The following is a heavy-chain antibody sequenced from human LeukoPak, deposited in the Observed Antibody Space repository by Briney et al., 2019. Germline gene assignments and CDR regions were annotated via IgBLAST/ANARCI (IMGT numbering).Heavy chain of an antibody. CDR1: GFTFSRSW. Sequence: GGSLRLSCAGSGFTFSRSWMHWVRQAPGKGLVWVSRIKSDGSGTNYADSVKGRFTISRDNAKNMLYLQMNSLRAEDTAVYYCARVDPKAPGDYSWGRGTLVTVSS. CDR3: ARVDPKAPGDYS. J-gene: IGHJ4*02. CDR2: IKSDGSGT. V-gene: IGHV3-74*01. D-gene: IGHD2-2*03.